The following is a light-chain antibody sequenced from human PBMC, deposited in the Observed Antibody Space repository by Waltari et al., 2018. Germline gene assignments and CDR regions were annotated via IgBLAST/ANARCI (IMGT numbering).Light chain of an antibody. J-gene: IGKJ1*01. CDR1: QSVSKY. CDR2: DAS. V-gene: IGKV3-20*01. CDR3: QKYGTLPAT. Sequence: EIVLTQSPGTLSLSPGERATLSCRASQSVSKYLAWYQQKPGLAPRLLIYDASTRATGIPDRFSATGWGTDFSLSISRLEPEDFAVYYCQKYGTLPATFGQGTKVQMK.